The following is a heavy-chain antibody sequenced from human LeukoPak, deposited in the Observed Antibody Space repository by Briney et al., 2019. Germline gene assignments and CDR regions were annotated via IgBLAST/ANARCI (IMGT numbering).Heavy chain of an antibody. CDR3: ASTRTCFGEKFDAFDI. Sequence: ASVTVSCKPSGYTFTIYGISGVRQAPGQGLAGVGWISVYNGNTNYIQKTQGRGTITTDTATSTAYMELRSLRSDDTAVYYCASTRTCFGEKFDAFDIWGQGTMVTVSS. CDR1: GYTFTIYG. J-gene: IGHJ3*02. CDR2: ISVYNGNT. V-gene: IGHV1-18*01. D-gene: IGHD2-21*01.